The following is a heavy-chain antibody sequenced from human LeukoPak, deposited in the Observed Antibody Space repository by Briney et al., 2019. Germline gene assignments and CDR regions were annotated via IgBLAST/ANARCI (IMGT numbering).Heavy chain of an antibody. CDR2: IYSSGIT. Sequence: SETLSLTCTVSGDSISSSYWSWIRQPAGKGLEWIRRIYSSGITNYNPSLNSRVTMSLDTSKNQFSLKLNSVTAADTALYYCAGLNNRVLFDSWGQGTLVTVSS. CDR1: GDSISSSY. V-gene: IGHV4-4*07. J-gene: IGHJ4*02. CDR3: AGLNNRVLFDS. D-gene: IGHD1-14*01.